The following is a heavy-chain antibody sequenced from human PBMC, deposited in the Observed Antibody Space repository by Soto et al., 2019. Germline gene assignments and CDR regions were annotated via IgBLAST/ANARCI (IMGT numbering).Heavy chain of an antibody. V-gene: IGHV3-33*01. CDR2: IWYDGSNK. CDR3: ARTDPPAVGAFDI. CDR1: GFTFSSYG. Sequence: GGSLRLSCAASGFTFSSYGMHWVRQAPGKGLEWVAVIWYDGSNKYYADSVKGRFTISRDNSKNTLYLQMNSLRAEDTAVYYCARTDPPAVGAFDIWGQGTMVTVSS. J-gene: IGHJ3*02.